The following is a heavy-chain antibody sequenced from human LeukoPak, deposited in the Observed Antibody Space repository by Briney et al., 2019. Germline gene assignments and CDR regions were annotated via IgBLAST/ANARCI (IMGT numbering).Heavy chain of an antibody. D-gene: IGHD1-26*01. J-gene: IGHJ4*02. CDR2: ISAYNVNT. Sequence: ASVKVSCKASGYTFTSYGISWVRQAPGQGLEWMGWISAYNVNTNYAQKLQGRVTMTTDTSTSTAYMELRSLRSDDTAVYYCARGPRKWELLLLYYWGQGTLVTVSS. V-gene: IGHV1-18*01. CDR3: ARGPRKWELLLLYY. CDR1: GYTFTSYG.